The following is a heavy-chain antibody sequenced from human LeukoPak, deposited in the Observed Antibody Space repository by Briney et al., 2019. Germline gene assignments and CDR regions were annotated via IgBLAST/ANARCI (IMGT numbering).Heavy chain of an antibody. Sequence: GGSLRLSCAVSGFRVSDYYMSWVRQAPGKGLEWVAGISGSGGSTNYADSVKGRFTISRDNPKNTLYLQMNRLRAEDTAVYFCAKRGVVIRVILVGFHKEAYYFDSWGQGALVTVSS. CDR1: GFRVSDYY. V-gene: IGHV3-23*01. CDR2: ISGSGGST. D-gene: IGHD3-22*01. CDR3: AKRGVVIRVILVGFHKEAYYFDS. J-gene: IGHJ4*02.